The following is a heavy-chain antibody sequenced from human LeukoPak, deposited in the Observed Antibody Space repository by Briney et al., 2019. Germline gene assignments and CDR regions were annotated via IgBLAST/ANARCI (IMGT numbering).Heavy chain of an antibody. V-gene: IGHV4-59*01. CDR1: GGSISSNY. CDR2: IHYSGSP. CDR3: ASSRPYYDILTGQTDDAFDL. Sequence: SETLSLTCTISGGSISSNYWSWIRQPPGKGLEWIGYIHYSGSPNYSPSLNSRGTISVDTSKNQFSLKLSSVTAADTAVYYCASSRPYYDILTGQTDDAFDLWGQGTMVTVSS. D-gene: IGHD3-9*01. J-gene: IGHJ3*01.